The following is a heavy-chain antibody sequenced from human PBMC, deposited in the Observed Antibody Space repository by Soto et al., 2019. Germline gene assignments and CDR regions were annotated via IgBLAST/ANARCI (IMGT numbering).Heavy chain of an antibody. CDR2: IYWDDDK. J-gene: IGHJ5*02. CDR1: GFSLSTSGVG. V-gene: IGHV2-5*02. D-gene: IGHD5-12*01. Sequence: QITLKESGPTLVKPTQTLTLTCTFSGFSLSTSGVGVGWIRQPPGKALEWLALIYWDDDKRYSPSLKSRLTITKDTSKNQVVLTMTNTDPVDTATYYCAHSRRWLQFSWFDPWGQGTLVTVSS. CDR3: AHSRRWLQFSWFDP.